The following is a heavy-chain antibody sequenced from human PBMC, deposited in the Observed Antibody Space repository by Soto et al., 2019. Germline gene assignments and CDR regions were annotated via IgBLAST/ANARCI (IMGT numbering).Heavy chain of an antibody. CDR1: GGSISSGGYY. Sequence: SETLSLTCTVSGGSISSGGYYWSWIRQHPGKGLEWIGYIYYSGSTYYNPSLKSRVTISVGTSKNQFSLKLSSVTAADTAVYYCARDYDFWSGYYTDYYGMDVWGQGTTVTVSS. CDR3: ARDYDFWSGYYTDYYGMDV. J-gene: IGHJ6*02. D-gene: IGHD3-3*01. V-gene: IGHV4-31*03. CDR2: IYYSGST.